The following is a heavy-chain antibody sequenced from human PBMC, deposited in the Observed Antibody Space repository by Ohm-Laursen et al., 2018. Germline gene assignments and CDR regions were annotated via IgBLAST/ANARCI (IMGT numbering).Heavy chain of an antibody. CDR1: GGSINSNSYY. V-gene: IGHV4-39*01. CDR3: ARRPFGDQSGFSP. D-gene: IGHD4-17*01. Sequence: SQTLSLTCSVSGGSINSNSYYWGWLRQPPGNRLEWIGHIYYSGTTYYNPSLKGRVTIYVDTSKNQFSLNLNSVTAAGTAVYYFARRPFGDQSGFSPWGQGIPVTVSP. J-gene: IGHJ5*02. CDR2: IYYSGTT.